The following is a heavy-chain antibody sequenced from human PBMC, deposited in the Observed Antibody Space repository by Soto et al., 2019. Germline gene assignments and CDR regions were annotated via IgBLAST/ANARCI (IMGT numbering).Heavy chain of an antibody. D-gene: IGHD2-2*01. CDR3: ARGYCSSTSCYPRYNWFDP. V-gene: IGHV4-34*01. CDR2: INHSGGT. J-gene: IGHJ5*02. Sequence: SETLSLTCAVYGGPFSGYYWSWIRQPPGKGLEWIGEINHSGGTNYNPSLKSRVTISVDTSKNQFSLKLSSVTAADTAVYYCARGYCSSTSCYPRYNWFDPWGQGTLVTVSS. CDR1: GGPFSGYY.